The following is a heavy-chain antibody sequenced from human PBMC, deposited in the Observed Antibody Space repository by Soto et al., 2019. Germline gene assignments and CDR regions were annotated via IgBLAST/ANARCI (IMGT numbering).Heavy chain of an antibody. CDR1: GFTFSSYG. Sequence: HPGGSLGLSCAASGFTFSSYGMHWVRQAPGKGLEWVAVIWYDGSNKYYADSVKGRFTISRDNSKNTLYLQMNSLRAEDTAVYYCARVGPPGIAVAGANGHTDYLGQEALLTISS. CDR2: IWYDGSNK. J-gene: IGHJ4*02. V-gene: IGHV3-33*01. CDR3: ARVGPPGIAVAGANGHTDY. D-gene: IGHD6-19*01.